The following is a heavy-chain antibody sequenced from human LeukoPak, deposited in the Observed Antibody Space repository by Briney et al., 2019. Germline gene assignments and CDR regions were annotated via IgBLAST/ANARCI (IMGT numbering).Heavy chain of an antibody. V-gene: IGHV3-21*01. CDR3: ARGEYYYDTSGYASEGHWFDP. D-gene: IGHD3-22*01. CDR1: GFTFSSYT. Sequence: GGSLRLSCAASGFTFSSYTMNWVRQAPGKGLEWVSSISSSSSYIYYADSMKGRFTISRDNAKNSLYLQMNSLRAEDTAVYYCARGEYYYDTSGYASEGHWFDPWGQGTLVTVSS. J-gene: IGHJ5*02. CDR2: ISSSSSYI.